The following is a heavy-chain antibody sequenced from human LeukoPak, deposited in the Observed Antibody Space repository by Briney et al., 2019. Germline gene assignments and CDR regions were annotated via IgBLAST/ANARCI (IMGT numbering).Heavy chain of an antibody. V-gene: IGHV1-18*04. D-gene: IGHD4-17*01. CDR1: GYTFTSYG. CDR2: ISAYNGNT. Sequence: GASVKVSCKASGYTFTSYGISCGRQAPGQGLEWMGWISAYNGNTNYAQKLQGRVTMTTDTSTSTAYMELRSLRSDDTAVYYCARQCTTVTTDYDYYYTDVWGKGTTVTVSS. CDR3: ARQCTTVTTDYDYYYTDV. J-gene: IGHJ6*03.